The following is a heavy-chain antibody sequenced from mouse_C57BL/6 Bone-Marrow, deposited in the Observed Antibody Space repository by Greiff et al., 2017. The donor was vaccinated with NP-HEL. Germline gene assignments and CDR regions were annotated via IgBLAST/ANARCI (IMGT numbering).Heavy chain of an antibody. Sequence: VQLQQSGAELVRPGTSVKVSCKASGYAFTNYLIEWVKQRPGQGLEWIGVINPGSGGTNYNEKFKGKATLTADKSSSTAYMQLSSLTSEDSAVYFCARSLYYYGSSPWFAYWGQGTLVTVSA. V-gene: IGHV1-54*01. D-gene: IGHD1-1*01. CDR2: INPGSGGT. CDR3: ARSLYYYGSSPWFAY. J-gene: IGHJ3*01. CDR1: GYAFTNYL.